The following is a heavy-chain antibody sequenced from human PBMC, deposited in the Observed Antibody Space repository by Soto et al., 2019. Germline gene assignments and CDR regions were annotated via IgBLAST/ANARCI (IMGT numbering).Heavy chain of an antibody. CDR1: GFSFSNAW. J-gene: IGHJ4*02. CDR2: IKSRADGGTT. V-gene: IGHV3-15*01. CDR3: PAHLGEFFPLDY. D-gene: IGHD3-16*01. Sequence: EVQLVESGGDFVKPGGSLRVSCAVSGFSFSNAWMSWVRQAPGKGLEWVGRIKSRADGGTTDYTAPVKGRFTISRDDSKNTVFLQMNSLKTEDTAVYSCPAHLGEFFPLDYWGQGTLVTVSS.